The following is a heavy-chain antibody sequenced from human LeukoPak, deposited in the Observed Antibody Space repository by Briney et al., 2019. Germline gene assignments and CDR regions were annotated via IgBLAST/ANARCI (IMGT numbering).Heavy chain of an antibody. CDR3: ARDKPAATITYYYSYYYMDV. Sequence: SETLSLTCTVSGGSISSGSFYWGWIRQPPGKGLEWIGSFYYSGSTNYNPSLKSRVTISVDTSKNQFSLSLRSVTAADTAVYYCARDKPAATITYYYSYYYMDVWGEGTTVTISS. CDR1: GGSISSGSFY. CDR2: FYYSGST. J-gene: IGHJ6*03. D-gene: IGHD6-25*01. V-gene: IGHV4-39*02.